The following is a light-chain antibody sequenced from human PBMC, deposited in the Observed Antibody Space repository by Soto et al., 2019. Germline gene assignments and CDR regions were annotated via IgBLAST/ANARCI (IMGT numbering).Light chain of an antibody. CDR3: QQYDSYSWT. V-gene: IGKV1-5*03. CDR2: QAS. CDR1: QSISSW. Sequence: VQMSESPSTLSAFVGDRVTITCRASQSISSWLAWYQQKPGKAPKLLVYQASTLESGVPLRFSGSGSGTEFTLTINSLQSDDFATYYCQQYDSYSWTFGQATKV. J-gene: IGKJ1*01.